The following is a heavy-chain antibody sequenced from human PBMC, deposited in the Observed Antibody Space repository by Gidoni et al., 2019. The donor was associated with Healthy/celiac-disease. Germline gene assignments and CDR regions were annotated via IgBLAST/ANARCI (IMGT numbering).Heavy chain of an antibody. CDR1: GFTFSSYA. CDR2: ISYDGSNK. Sequence: GESGGGVVQPGRSLRLSCAASGFTFSSYAMHWVRQAPGKGLEWVAVISYDGSNKYYADSVKGRFTISRDNSKNTLYLQMNSLRAEDTAVYYCAREGDFWSGTHTYGMDVWGQGTTVTVSS. V-gene: IGHV3-30-3*01. CDR3: AREGDFWSGTHTYGMDV. J-gene: IGHJ6*02. D-gene: IGHD3-3*01.